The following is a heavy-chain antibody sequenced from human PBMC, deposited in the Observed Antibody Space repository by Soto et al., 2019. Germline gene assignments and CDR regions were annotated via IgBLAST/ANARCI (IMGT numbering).Heavy chain of an antibody. CDR1: GGSISSAAYC. D-gene: IGHD4-17*01. CDR3: ARLSSYGDYAH. J-gene: IGHJ4*02. V-gene: IGHV4-30-4*01. Sequence: PSETLSLTCTVSGGSISSAAYCWILIRQSPDKGLEWIGHIYDGGTTYSSPSLKGRVTISADTSKTQFSLELSSVSAADTAVYYCARLSSYGDYAHWGQGTLVTVS. CDR2: IYDGGTT.